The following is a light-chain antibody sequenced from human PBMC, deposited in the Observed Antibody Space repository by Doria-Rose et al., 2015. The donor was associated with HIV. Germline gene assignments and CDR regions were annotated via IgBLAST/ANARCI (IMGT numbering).Light chain of an antibody. J-gene: IGKJ2*01. Sequence: DIQMTQSPDPLAVSLGERATINCKSSQTILYSSNNKNYLAWYQHKPGQPPKLLIYWASSRASGVPDRFSGGGSGADFTLTISSLQAEDVALYYCQQYYNTPNTFGQGTKLEMK. CDR1: QTILYSSNNKNY. V-gene: IGKV4-1*01. CDR2: WAS. CDR3: QQYYNTPNT.